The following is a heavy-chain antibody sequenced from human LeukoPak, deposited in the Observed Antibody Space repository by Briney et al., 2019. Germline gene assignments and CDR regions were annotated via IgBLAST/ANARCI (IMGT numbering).Heavy chain of an antibody. D-gene: IGHD3-22*01. CDR1: GYTFTRYY. CDR3: ARAPYYYDSSGPVIDY. V-gene: IGHV1-2*04. CDR2: INPNSGGT. J-gene: IGHJ4*02. Sequence: ASVKVSCKASGYTFTRYYMHWVRQAPGQGLEWMGWINPNSGGTNYAQKFQGWVTMTRDTSISTAYMELSSLRSEDTAVYYCARAPYYYDSSGPVIDYWGQGTLVTVSS.